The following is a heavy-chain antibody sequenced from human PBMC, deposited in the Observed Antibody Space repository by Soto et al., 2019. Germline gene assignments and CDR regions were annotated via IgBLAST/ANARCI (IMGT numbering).Heavy chain of an antibody. D-gene: IGHD3-9*01. V-gene: IGHV4-39*01. CDR1: GGSTSSSSYY. Sequence: PSETLSLTCTVSGGSTSSSSYYWGWIRQPPGKGLEWIGSIYYSGSTYYNPSLKSRVTTSVDTSKNQFSLKLSSVTAADTAVYYCARQIIGYFDWLSLHYFGYWGQGTLVTVSS. CDR2: IYYSGST. CDR3: ARQIIGYFDWLSLHYFGY. J-gene: IGHJ4*02.